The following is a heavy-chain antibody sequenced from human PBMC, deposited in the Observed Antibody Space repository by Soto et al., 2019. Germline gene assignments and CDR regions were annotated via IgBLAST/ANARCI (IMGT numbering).Heavy chain of an antibody. CDR3: ARGRAASSSRYFDY. CDR2: ISSSSSYI. J-gene: IGHJ4*02. Sequence: EVQLVESGGGLVKPGGSLRLSCAASGFTFSSYSMNWVRQAPGKGLEWVSSISSSSSYIYYADSVKGRFTISRDNAKDSLYLQMNSLRAEDTAVYYCARGRAASSSRYFDYWGQGTLVTVSS. CDR1: GFTFSSYS. V-gene: IGHV3-21*01. D-gene: IGHD6-13*01.